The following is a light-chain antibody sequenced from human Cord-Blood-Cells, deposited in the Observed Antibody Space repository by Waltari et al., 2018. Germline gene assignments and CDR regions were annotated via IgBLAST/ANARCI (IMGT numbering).Light chain of an antibody. J-gene: IGKJ2*01. Sequence: RVTITCRTRVSISSLLAWYQQKPGKAPKLLIYDASSLESGVPSRFSGSGSGTEFTLTISSLQPDDFATYYCQQYNSYYTFGQGTKLEIK. V-gene: IGKV1-5*01. CDR2: DAS. CDR3: QQYNSYYT. CDR1: VSISSL.